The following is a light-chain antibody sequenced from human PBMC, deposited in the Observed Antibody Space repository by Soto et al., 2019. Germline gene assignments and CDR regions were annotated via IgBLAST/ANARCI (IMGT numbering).Light chain of an antibody. CDR2: EVT. J-gene: IGLJ1*01. Sequence: QAVLTQPASGSGSPGHASAISCTGTRSDVGAYNYVSWYQQHPGKAPKLMISEVTNRPSGVSDRFSGSKSGNTASLTISGLQAEDEADYYCSSFTSRFTFVFGTGPKVTVL. V-gene: IGLV2-14*01. CDR1: RSDVGAYNY. CDR3: SSFTSRFTFV.